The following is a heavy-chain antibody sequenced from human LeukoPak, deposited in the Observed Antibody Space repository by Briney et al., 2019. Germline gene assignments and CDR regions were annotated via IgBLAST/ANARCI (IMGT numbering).Heavy chain of an antibody. V-gene: IGHV3-48*02. Sequence: GGSLRLSCAASGFTFSSYSMNWVRQAPGKGLEWVSYISTISSTIYYADSVKGRFTISRDNAKNSLFLQMNSLRDEDTAVYYCARDRYDYVWGSYRYFDYWGQGTLVTVSS. J-gene: IGHJ4*02. D-gene: IGHD3-16*02. CDR2: ISTISSTI. CDR1: GFTFSSYS. CDR3: ARDRYDYVWGSYRYFDY.